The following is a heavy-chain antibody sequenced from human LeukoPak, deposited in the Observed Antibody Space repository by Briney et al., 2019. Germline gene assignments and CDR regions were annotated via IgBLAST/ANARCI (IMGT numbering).Heavy chain of an antibody. CDR2: ISGSGGST. V-gene: IGHV3-23*01. Sequence: PGGSLRLSCAASGFTFSNYAMRWARQAPGKGLEWVSGISGSGGSTYYADSVKGRFTISRDNSKNTLYLQMNSLRAEDTAVYYCAKDRYSSGWYDYFDYWGQGTLVTVSS. CDR1: GFTFSNYA. J-gene: IGHJ4*02. D-gene: IGHD6-19*01. CDR3: AKDRYSSGWYDYFDY.